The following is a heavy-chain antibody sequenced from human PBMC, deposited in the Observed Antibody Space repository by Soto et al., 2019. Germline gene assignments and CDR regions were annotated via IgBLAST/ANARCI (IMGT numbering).Heavy chain of an antibody. CDR1: GFTFDDHN. CDR3: ASSQGDY. CDR2: ISWDGETT. D-gene: IGHD6-6*01. V-gene: IGHV3-43*01. Sequence: EVYLAESGGAVVQPGGSLRLSCAASGFTFDDHNMYWVRQVSGKGLEWVSLISWDGETTYYADSVKGRFTISRVNSKNSLYLQLNALTTEDSGLYYCASSQGDYWGQGTLVTVAS. J-gene: IGHJ4*02.